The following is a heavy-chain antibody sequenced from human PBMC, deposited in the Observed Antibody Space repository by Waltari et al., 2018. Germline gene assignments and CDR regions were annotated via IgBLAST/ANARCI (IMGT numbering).Heavy chain of an antibody. CDR2: IIPIFGTA. Sequence: QVQLVQSGAEVKKPGSSVKVSCKASGGTFSSYANSWVRPAPGQGLEWMGGIIPIFGTANYAQKFQGRVTITADESTSTAYMELSSLRSEDTAVYYCARDSIAAAAPRNFQHWGQGTLVTVSS. V-gene: IGHV1-69*12. CDR1: GGTFSSYA. CDR3: ARDSIAAAAPRNFQH. J-gene: IGHJ1*01. D-gene: IGHD6-13*01.